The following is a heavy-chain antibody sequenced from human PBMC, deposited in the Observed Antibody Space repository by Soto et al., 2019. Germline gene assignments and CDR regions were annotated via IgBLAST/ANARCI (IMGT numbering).Heavy chain of an antibody. CDR2: ISAYNGNT. V-gene: IGHV1-18*04. CDR3: ARDGLRYFDWLSKAYYYYGIDV. D-gene: IGHD3-9*01. Sequence: ASVKVSCKASGYTFTSYGIIWGRQAPGQGLEWMGWISAYNGNTNYAQKLQGRVTMTTDTSTSTAYMELRSLRSDDTAVYYCARDGLRYFDWLSKAYYYYGIDVWGQGTTVTVSS. J-gene: IGHJ6*02. CDR1: GYTFTSYG.